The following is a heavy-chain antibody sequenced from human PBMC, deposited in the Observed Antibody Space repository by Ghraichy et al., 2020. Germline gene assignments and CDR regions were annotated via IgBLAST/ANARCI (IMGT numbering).Heavy chain of an antibody. D-gene: IGHD3-16*01. CDR1: GGSISRSDY. V-gene: IGHV4-31*02. CDR3: ARGKYYSVFGQSRERGWFDP. Sequence: SETLSLTCTFSGGSISRSDYWNWIRQQPGKGLEWIGYIYYSGSTYYNPSLRSRVTISVDTSKNQLSLKLSSVTAADTAVYYCARGKYYSVFGQSRERGWFDPWGQGTLVTVSS. J-gene: IGHJ5*02. CDR2: IYYSGST.